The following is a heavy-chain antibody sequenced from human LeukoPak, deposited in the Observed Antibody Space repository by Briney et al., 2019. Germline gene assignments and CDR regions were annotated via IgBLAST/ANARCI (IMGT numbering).Heavy chain of an antibody. CDR2: MNPNSGNT. D-gene: IGHD2-2*01. V-gene: IGHV1-8*01. Sequence: GASVKVSCKASGYTFTSYDINWVRQATGQGLEWMGWMNPNSGNTGYAQKFQGRVTMTRNTSISTAYMELSSLRSEDTAVYYCARGTRSVVVVPAASLDYWGQGTLVTVSS. J-gene: IGHJ4*02. CDR3: ARGTRSVVVVPAASLDY. CDR1: GYTFTSYD.